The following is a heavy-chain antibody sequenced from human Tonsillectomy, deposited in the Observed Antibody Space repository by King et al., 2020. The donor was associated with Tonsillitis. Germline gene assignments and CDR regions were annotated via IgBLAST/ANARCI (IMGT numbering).Heavy chain of an antibody. J-gene: IGHJ4*02. D-gene: IGHD3-16*01. Sequence: VQLVESGGDLLKPGGSLRLSCAAYGVSVRDAWMSWVRQAPGKGLEWVGHIKRRSDGGTTDYVAPVKGRFTISRDDSKNMLYLETNSLKTEDTAVYYCTTGGHYFGDWGQGTLVTVSS. CDR1: GVSVRDAW. CDR3: TTGGHYFGD. CDR2: IKRRSDGGTT. V-gene: IGHV3-15*01.